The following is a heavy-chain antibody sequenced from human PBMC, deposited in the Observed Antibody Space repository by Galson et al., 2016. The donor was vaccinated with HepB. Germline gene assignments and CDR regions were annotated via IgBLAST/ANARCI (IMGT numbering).Heavy chain of an antibody. D-gene: IGHD1/OR15-1a*01. CDR1: GGSISSGSYY. Sequence: TLSLTCTVSGGSISSGSYYWSWIRQPAGKGLEWIGRIHTSGSTNYNPSLKSRVTISVDTSKNQFSLNLTSVTAADTAVYYCAGDTKNREGFVAGWIDPGGQGILVTGSS. V-gene: IGHV4-61*02. CDR3: AGDTKNREGFVAGWIDP. CDR2: IHTSGST. J-gene: IGHJ5*02.